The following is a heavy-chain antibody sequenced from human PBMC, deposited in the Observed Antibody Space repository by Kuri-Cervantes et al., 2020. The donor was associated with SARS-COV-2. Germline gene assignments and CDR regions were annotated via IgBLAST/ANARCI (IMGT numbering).Heavy chain of an antibody. CDR2: ISYDGNNK. V-gene: IGHV3-30*18. CDR1: GFTFSSYW. J-gene: IGHJ4*02. D-gene: IGHD2-15*01. CDR3: AKDQHGIVVVVAAIDY. Sequence: GESLKISCAASGFTFSSYWMHWVRQAPGSGLEWVALISYDGNNKFYADSVKGRFTISRDNSKNTLYLQMNSLRAEDTAVYYCAKDQHGIVVVVAAIDYWGQGALVTVSS.